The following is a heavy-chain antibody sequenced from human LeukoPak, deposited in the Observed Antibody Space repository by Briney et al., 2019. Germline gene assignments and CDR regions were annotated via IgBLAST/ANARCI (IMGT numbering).Heavy chain of an antibody. CDR2: INGGNGNT. J-gene: IGHJ4*02. V-gene: IGHV1-3*01. Sequence: ASVKVSCKTSGYTFSSHGMHWVRQAPGQRLEWMGLINGGNGNTEYSQKYQGRVTITRDTSATTEYMELSSLRSKDTAVYYCARAAGPGDYIMDYWGQGTLVTVSS. CDR1: GYTFSSHG. CDR3: ARAAGPGDYIMDY. D-gene: IGHD3-16*01.